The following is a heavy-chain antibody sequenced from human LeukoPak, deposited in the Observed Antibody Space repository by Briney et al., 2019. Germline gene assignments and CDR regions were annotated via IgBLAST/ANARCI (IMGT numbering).Heavy chain of an antibody. J-gene: IGHJ4*02. Sequence: GGSLRLSCSASGFTFSSYAMGWVRQAPGKGLEWVSAISGSGGSTYYADSVKGRFTISRDNSKNTLYLQMNSLRAEDTAVYYCAKVPRGHYFDYWGQGTLVTVSS. CDR2: ISGSGGST. V-gene: IGHV3-23*01. CDR3: AKVPRGHYFDY. CDR1: GFTFSSYA. D-gene: IGHD3/OR15-3a*01.